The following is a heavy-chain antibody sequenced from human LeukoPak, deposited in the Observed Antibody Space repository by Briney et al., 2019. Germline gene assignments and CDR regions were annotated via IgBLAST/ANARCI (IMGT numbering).Heavy chain of an antibody. CDR2: IYYSGST. CDR3: ARGFGYSYGQDFDY. D-gene: IGHD5-18*01. Sequence: SETLSLTCTVSDDSISDYYRGWIRQPPGKGLEWIGYIYYSGSTYYNPSLKSRVTISVDTSKNQFSLKLSSVTAADTAVYYCARGFGYSYGQDFDYWGQGTLVTVSS. J-gene: IGHJ4*02. V-gene: IGHV4-30-4*01. CDR1: DDSISDYY.